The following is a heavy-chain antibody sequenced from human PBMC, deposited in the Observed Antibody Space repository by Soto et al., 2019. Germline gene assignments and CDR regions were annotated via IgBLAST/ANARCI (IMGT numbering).Heavy chain of an antibody. Sequence: SETLSRTCTVSGASISGFYWSWFRKSAGKGLEWIGRSYATGTTDYNPSLKSRVMMSVDTSKKQFSLKLRSVTAADKAVYYCVRDGTKTLRDWFDPWGQGLSVTISS. V-gene: IGHV4-4*07. D-gene: IGHD1-1*01. CDR3: VRDGTKTLRDWFDP. CDR1: GASISGFY. J-gene: IGHJ5*02. CDR2: SYATGTT.